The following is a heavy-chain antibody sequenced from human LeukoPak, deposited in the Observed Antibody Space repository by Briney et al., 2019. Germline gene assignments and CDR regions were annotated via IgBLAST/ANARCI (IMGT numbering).Heavy chain of an antibody. CDR1: GFTVSSNY. Sequence: PGGSLRLSCAASGFTVSSNYMSWVRQAPGKGLEWVSVIYSGGTTYYADSVKGRFAVSRDNSKNTLYLQMNSLRAEDTAVYYCAGGRISARPYYWGQGTLVTVSS. V-gene: IGHV3-53*01. J-gene: IGHJ4*02. D-gene: IGHD6-6*01. CDR2: IYSGGTT. CDR3: AGGRISARPYY.